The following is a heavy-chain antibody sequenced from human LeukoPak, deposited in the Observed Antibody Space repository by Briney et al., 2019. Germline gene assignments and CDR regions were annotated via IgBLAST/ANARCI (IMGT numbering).Heavy chain of an antibody. Sequence: PSQTLSLTCTVSGGSISSGSYYWSWIRQPAGKGLEWIGRIYTSGSTNYNPSLKSRVTISVDTSKNQFSLKLSSVTAADTAVYYCAGWVRYYDSSGYYARHYYYYYMDVWGKGTTVTVPS. CDR3: AGWVRYYDSSGYYARHYYYYYMDV. CDR1: GGSISSGSYY. V-gene: IGHV4-61*02. D-gene: IGHD3-22*01. CDR2: IYTSGST. J-gene: IGHJ6*03.